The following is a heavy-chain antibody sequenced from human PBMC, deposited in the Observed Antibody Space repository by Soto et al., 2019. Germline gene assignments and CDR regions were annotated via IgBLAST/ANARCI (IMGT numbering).Heavy chain of an antibody. CDR2: INHSGST. J-gene: IGHJ4*02. D-gene: IGHD3-10*01. V-gene: IGHV4-34*01. CDR1: GGPFSGYY. Sequence: PSETLSLTCAVYGGPFSGYYWSWIRQPPGKGLEWIGEINHSGSTNYNPSLKSRVTISVDTSKNQFSLKLSSVTAADTAVYYCARGGPQYYYGSGSYYGPLYYFDYWGQGTLVTVSS. CDR3: ARGGPQYYYGSGSYYGPLYYFDY.